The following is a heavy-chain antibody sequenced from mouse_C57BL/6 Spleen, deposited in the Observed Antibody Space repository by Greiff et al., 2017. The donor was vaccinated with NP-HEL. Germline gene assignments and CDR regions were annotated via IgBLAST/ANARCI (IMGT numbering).Heavy chain of an antibody. V-gene: IGHV1-82*01. J-gene: IGHJ2*01. CDR2: IYPGDGDT. Sequence: QVQLQQSGPELVKPGASVKISCKASGYAFSSSWMNWVKQRPGKGLEWIGRIYPGDGDTNYNGKFKGKATLTADKSSSTAYLQLSSLTYEDSAVYFCARSEGILLRSFDYWGQGTTLTVSS. CDR3: ARSEGILLRSFDY. CDR1: GYAFSSSW. D-gene: IGHD1-1*01.